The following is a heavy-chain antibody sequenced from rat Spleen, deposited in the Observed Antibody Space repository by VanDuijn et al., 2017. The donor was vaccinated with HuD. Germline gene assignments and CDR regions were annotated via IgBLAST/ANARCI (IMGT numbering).Heavy chain of an antibody. Sequence: EVQLVESGGGLVQPGGSLKLSCAASGFTFSDYYMAWVRQAPTKGLEWVASISYDGSSAYYRDSVKGRFTVSRDNAKSSLYLQMDSLRSEDTATYFCTLSRGSWYFDFWGQGTLVTVSS. V-gene: IGHV5-20*01. CDR2: ISYDGSSA. D-gene: IGHD4-3*01. CDR1: GFTFSDYY. J-gene: IGHJ3*01. CDR3: TLSRGSWYFDF.